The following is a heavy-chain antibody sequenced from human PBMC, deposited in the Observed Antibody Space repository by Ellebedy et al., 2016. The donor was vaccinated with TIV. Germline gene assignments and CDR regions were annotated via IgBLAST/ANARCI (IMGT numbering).Heavy chain of an antibody. CDR3: ARQTYYSDTSGYYGFDY. CDR1: GVTFSSYA. J-gene: IGHJ4*02. CDR2: MSNRPADI. V-gene: IGHV3-21*01. D-gene: IGHD3-22*01. Sequence: PGGSLRLSCAASGVTFSSYAMSWVRQAPGKGLEWVSSMSNRPADIHYADSGKGRFTISRDNAKNSLYLQMNSLRAEDTAVYYCARQTYYSDTSGYYGFDYWGQGTLVTVSS.